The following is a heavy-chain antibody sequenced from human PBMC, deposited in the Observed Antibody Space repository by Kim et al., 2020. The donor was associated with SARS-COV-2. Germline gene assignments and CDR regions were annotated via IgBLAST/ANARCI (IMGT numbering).Heavy chain of an antibody. CDR2: ISGSGGST. Sequence: GGSLRLSCAASGFTFSSYAMSWVRQAPGKGLEWVSAISGSGGSTYYADSVKGRFTISRDNSKNTLYLQMNSLRAEDTAVYYCAKGTRDSSGYYYGYWGQGTLVTVSS. CDR1: GFTFSSYA. D-gene: IGHD3-22*01. CDR3: AKGTRDSSGYYYGY. J-gene: IGHJ4*02. V-gene: IGHV3-23*01.